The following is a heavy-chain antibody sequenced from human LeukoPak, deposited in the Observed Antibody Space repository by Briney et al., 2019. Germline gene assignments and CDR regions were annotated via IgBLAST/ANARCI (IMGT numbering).Heavy chain of an antibody. CDR1: GGSINSRSYY. Sequence: PSETLSLTCTVSGGSINSRSYYWGWIRQPPGKGLEWIGNIYYSGSTYYNPSLKSRVTISVDTSKNQFSLKLSSVTAADTAVYYCARTSGWYWEVDYRGQGTLITVSS. CDR3: ARTSGWYWEVDY. CDR2: IYYSGST. D-gene: IGHD6-19*01. J-gene: IGHJ4*02. V-gene: IGHV4-39*07.